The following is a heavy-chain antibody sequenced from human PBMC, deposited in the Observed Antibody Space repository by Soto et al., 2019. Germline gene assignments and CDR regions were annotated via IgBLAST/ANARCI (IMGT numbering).Heavy chain of an antibody. D-gene: IGHD5-18*01. CDR3: AVQATATATLDY. V-gene: IGHV4-34*01. J-gene: IGHJ4*02. Sequence: PSETLSLTCAVYGGSFSGYYWSWIRQPPGKGLEWIGEINHSGSTNYNPSLKSRVTISVDTSKNQFSLKLSSVTAADTAVYYCAVQATATATLDYWGQGTLVTVSS. CDR1: GGSFSGYY. CDR2: INHSGST.